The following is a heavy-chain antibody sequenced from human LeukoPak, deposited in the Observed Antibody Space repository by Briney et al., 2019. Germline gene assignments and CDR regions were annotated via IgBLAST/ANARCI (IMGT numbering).Heavy chain of an antibody. D-gene: IGHD6-19*01. CDR1: GFTFISYG. J-gene: IGHJ4*02. CDR2: IWYDGSNK. Sequence: PGGSLGLSCAASGFTFISYGMHWVRKAPGKGLEWVAVIWYDGSNKYYADSVKGRFTISRDNSKNTLYLQMNSLRAEDTAVYYCALAGTGGDYWGQGTLVTVSS. CDR3: ALAGTGGDY. V-gene: IGHV3-33*01.